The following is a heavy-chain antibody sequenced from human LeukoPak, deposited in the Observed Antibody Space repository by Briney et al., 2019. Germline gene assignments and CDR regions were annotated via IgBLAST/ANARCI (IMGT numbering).Heavy chain of an antibody. Sequence: GGSLRLSCAASGFTFSTYSMNWVRQAPGKGLEWVSYITGSSIIYCSDSVKGRFTVSRDNAKNSLYLQMSSLRAEDTAVYYCASVRGGYWGQGTLVTVSS. CDR1: GFTFSTYS. CDR3: ASVRGGY. D-gene: IGHD3-16*01. CDR2: ITGSSII. J-gene: IGHJ4*02. V-gene: IGHV3-48*01.